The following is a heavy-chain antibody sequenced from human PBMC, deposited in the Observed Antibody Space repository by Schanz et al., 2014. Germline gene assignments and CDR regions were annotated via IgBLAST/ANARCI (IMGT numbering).Heavy chain of an antibody. D-gene: IGHD3-10*01. J-gene: IGHJ4*02. CDR3: ARIGGSVFDS. CDR2: IGNGGVTI. Sequence: VQLVESGGGLVQPGKSLRLSCAASGFPFSDYFMAWIRQPPGRGLEWVSYIGNGGVTIYYADSVKGRFTISRDNSKNSLYLQMNSLRAEDTAVYYCARIGGSVFDSWGQGTLVTVSS. CDR1: GFPFSDYF. V-gene: IGHV3-11*01.